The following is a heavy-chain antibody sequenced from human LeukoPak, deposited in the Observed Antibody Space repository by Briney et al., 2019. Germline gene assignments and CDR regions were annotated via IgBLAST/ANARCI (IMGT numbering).Heavy chain of an antibody. Sequence: GGSLRLSCAVSGFTFSGFWMSWSRQAPGKGLEWVASINSDGSEGYYADAVKGRFTISRDNAKNSLYLQINSLRAEDTAVYYCARSSYSSSSSVWGQGTMVTVSS. D-gene: IGHD6-6*01. CDR3: ARSSYSSSSSV. V-gene: IGHV3-7*03. CDR2: INSDGSEG. CDR1: GFTFSGFW. J-gene: IGHJ3*01.